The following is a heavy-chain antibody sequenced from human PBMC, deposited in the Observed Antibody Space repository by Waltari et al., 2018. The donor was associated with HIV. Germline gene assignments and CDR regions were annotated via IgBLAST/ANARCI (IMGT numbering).Heavy chain of an antibody. CDR2: IRGSGGKT. CDR1: GFNFSLYG. D-gene: IGHD1-1*01. J-gene: IGHJ6*02. V-gene: IGHV3-23*01. CDR3: AIQRNPLNNFYYGMDV. Sequence: EVQLLESEGGLVQPGGSLRLSCVASGFNFSLYGMSWVRQAPGKGLEWVSGIRGSGGKTNYADSVKGRFTISRDNSKNTLYLQMNSLRAEDTAIFYCAIQRNPLNNFYYGMDVWGQGTTVTVSS.